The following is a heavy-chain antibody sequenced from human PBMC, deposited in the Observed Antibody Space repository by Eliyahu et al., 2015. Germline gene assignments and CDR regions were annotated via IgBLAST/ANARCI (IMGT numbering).Heavy chain of an antibody. V-gene: IGHV3-23*01. Sequence: EVQLLESGGGLVQPGGSLRLSCAASGFTFSXXAMSWVRQAPGKGVGWVSAISGSGGSTYYADSVKGRFTISRDNSKNTLYLQMNSLRAEDTAVYYCAKGKIKAAAGSDYWGQGTLVTVSS. J-gene: IGHJ4*02. CDR2: ISGSGGST. CDR3: AKGKIKAAAGSDY. CDR1: GFTFSXXA. D-gene: IGHD6-13*01.